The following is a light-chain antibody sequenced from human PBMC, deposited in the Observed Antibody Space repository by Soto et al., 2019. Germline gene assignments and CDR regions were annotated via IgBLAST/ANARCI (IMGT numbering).Light chain of an antibody. J-gene: IGKJ1*01. V-gene: IGKV1-5*03. CDR3: QQYNSYSQT. CDR1: QSISSW. CDR2: KAC. Sequence: DIQMTQSPSTLSASVGDRVTITCRASQSISSWLAWYQQKPGKAPKLLIYKACSLERGVPSRFSGSGSGTEVTVTISSLQPDDFASYYCQQYNSYSQTFGRGTKVEIK.